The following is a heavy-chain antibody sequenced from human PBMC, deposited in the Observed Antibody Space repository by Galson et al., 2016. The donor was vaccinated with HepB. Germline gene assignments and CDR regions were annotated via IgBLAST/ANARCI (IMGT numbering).Heavy chain of an antibody. D-gene: IGHD3-10*01. J-gene: IGHJ4*02. Sequence: SLRLSCAASGLIFTKTWMSWVRRAPGKGLEWVGRIKGKTDDGRADYAAPVIGRFTISRDDSENTVYLQMNSLKTEDIAIYYCTKGKDISYYYGSGSFYGDFDYWGQGALVTVSS. V-gene: IGHV3-15*01. CDR2: IKGKTDDGRA. CDR1: GLIFTKTW. CDR3: TKGKDISYYYGSGSFYGDFDY.